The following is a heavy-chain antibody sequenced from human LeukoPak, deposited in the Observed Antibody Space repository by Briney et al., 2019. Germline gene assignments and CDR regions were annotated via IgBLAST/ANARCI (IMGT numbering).Heavy chain of an antibody. CDR3: AKDLRYFDWLFDS. V-gene: IGHV3-30*18. Sequence: GGSLRLSCAASGFTFSSYGMHWVRQAPGKGLEWVAVISYDGSNKYSADSVKGRFTISGDNYKNTLYLQMNSLRAEDTAVYYCAKDLRYFDWLFDSWGQGTLVTVSS. J-gene: IGHJ4*02. CDR2: ISYDGSNK. CDR1: GFTFSSYG. D-gene: IGHD3-9*01.